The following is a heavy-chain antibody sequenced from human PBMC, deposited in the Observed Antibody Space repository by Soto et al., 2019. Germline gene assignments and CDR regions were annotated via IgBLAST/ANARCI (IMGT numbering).Heavy chain of an antibody. CDR3: VKDESINWYSGHFRH. CDR1: GFTFDDYA. D-gene: IGHD6-13*01. Sequence: GGSLRLSCAASGFTFDDYAMHWFRQVPGRGLEWVSGINWNSGSIGYADSVKGRFAISRDNAKNSLHLQMNSLRAEDTAFYYCVKDESINWYSGHFRHWGQGTLVTVSS. CDR2: INWNSGSI. J-gene: IGHJ1*01. V-gene: IGHV3-9*01.